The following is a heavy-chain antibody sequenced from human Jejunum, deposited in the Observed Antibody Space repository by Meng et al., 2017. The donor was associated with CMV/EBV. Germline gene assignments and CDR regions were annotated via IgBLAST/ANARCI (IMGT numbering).Heavy chain of an antibody. V-gene: IGHV6-1*01. CDR1: SVANNNGA. Sequence: SVANNNGAWNWDRQSPSRGLEWLGRTFYRSKWYNEYALSVKSRITVNPDTSKNQFSLQLSSVTPEDTAVYYCARGLPNYYEYGMDVWGQGTTVTVSS. J-gene: IGHJ6*02. CDR3: ARGLPNYYEYGMDV. CDR2: TFYRSKWYN.